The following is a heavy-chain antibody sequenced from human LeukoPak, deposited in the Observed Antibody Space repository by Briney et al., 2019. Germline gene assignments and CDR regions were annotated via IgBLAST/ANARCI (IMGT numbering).Heavy chain of an antibody. CDR3: ARDRGSLYSYGMDV. CDR1: GFTFSGYA. CDR2: ISSDGSKI. V-gene: IGHV3-30*04. D-gene: IGHD3-10*01. J-gene: IGHJ6*02. Sequence: GGSLRLPCAASGFTFSGYAMHWVRQAPGKGLEWVAIISSDGSKIYYADSVKGRFTISRDNSKNTLYLQMNSLRAEDTAVYYCARDRGSLYSYGMDVWGQGTTVTVSS.